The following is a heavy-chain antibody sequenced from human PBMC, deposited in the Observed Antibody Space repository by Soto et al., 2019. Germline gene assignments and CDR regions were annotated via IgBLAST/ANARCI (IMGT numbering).Heavy chain of an antibody. J-gene: IGHJ5*02. CDR3: ARVHSGPEANWFDP. V-gene: IGHV3-72*01. CDR1: GFTFSDHY. D-gene: IGHD2-15*01. Sequence: SGGSLRLSCAASGFTFSDHYMDWVRQAPGKGLEWVGRTRNKANSYTTEYAASVKGRFTISRDDSKNSLYLQMNSLKTEDTAVYYCARVHSGPEANWFDPWGQGALVTVSS. CDR2: TRNKANSYTT.